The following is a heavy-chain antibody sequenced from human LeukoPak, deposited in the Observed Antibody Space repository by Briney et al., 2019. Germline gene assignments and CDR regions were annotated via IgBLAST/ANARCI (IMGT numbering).Heavy chain of an antibody. V-gene: IGHV4-59*01. CDR1: GGSISSYY. CDR2: IYYSGST. Sequence: SETLSLTCTVSGGSISSYYWSWIRQPPGKGLEWIGYIYYSGSTNYNPSLKSRVTISVDTSKNQFSLKLSSVTAADTAVYYCARGGQYDILTGLFDYWGQGTLVTVSS. D-gene: IGHD3-9*01. J-gene: IGHJ4*02. CDR3: ARGGQYDILTGLFDY.